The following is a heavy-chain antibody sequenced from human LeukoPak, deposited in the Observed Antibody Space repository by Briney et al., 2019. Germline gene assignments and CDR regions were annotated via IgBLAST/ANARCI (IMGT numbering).Heavy chain of an antibody. Sequence: PSETLSLTCTVSGGSISSYYWSWIRQPPGKGLEWIGYIYYSGSTNYNPSLKSRVTISVDTSKNQSSLKLSSVTAADTAVYYCARSPGPYYDFWSGSGYYYGMDVWGQGTTVTVSS. CDR1: GGSISSYY. CDR2: IYYSGST. J-gene: IGHJ6*02. CDR3: ARSPGPYYDFWSGSGYYYGMDV. V-gene: IGHV4-59*08. D-gene: IGHD3-3*01.